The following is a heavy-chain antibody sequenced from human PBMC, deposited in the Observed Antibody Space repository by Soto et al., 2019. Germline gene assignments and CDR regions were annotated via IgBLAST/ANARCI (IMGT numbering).Heavy chain of an antibody. Sequence: QSQTLSLTCAISGDSVSSNSAAWNWIRQSPSRGLEWLGRTYYRSKWYNDYAVSVKSRITINPDTSKNQFSLQLNSVTPEDTAVYYCVRDTGDAGPPLSFDIWGQGTMVTVS. CDR3: VRDTGDAGPPLSFDI. D-gene: IGHD7-27*01. J-gene: IGHJ3*02. CDR1: GDSVSSNSAA. CDR2: TYYRSKWYN. V-gene: IGHV6-1*01.